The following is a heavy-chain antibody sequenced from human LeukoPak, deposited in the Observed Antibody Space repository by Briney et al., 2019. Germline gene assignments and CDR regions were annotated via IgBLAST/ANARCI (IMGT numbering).Heavy chain of an antibody. CDR2: IYPKNGGT. V-gene: IGHV1-2*02. Sequence: ASVKVSCKASGYTFTVYYIHWVRQAPGQGLEWIGWIYPKNGGTYYAQKSQGRVTMTRDTSISTAYMELSGLTSDDTAVYYCMRENWYYDYWGQGTLVTVSS. D-gene: IGHD1-1*01. J-gene: IGHJ4*02. CDR3: MRENWYYDY. CDR1: GYTFTVYY.